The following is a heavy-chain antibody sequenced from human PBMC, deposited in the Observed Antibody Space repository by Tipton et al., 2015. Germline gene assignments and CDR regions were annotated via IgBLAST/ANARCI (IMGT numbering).Heavy chain of an antibody. CDR1: GASISRGSA. J-gene: IGHJ6*02. Sequence: TLSLTCTVSGASISRGSAWGWIRQPPGKGLEWIVSLYYNDNIYYNPSLQSRVAMSADTSRNQFSLNLTSVTAADTSVYFCARRGTAGQQHYYYALDVWGQGTTVIVSS. D-gene: IGHD1-7*01. CDR2: LYYNDNI. CDR3: ARRGTAGQQHYYYALDV. V-gene: IGHV4-39*01.